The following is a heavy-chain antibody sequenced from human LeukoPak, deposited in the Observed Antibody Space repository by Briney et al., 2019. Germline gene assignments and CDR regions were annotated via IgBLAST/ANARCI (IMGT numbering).Heavy chain of an antibody. D-gene: IGHD5-18*01. V-gene: IGHV1-46*01. CDR2: INPSGGST. Sequence: ASVKVSCKASGYTFTNYYIHWVRQAPGQGLEWMGIINPSGGSTSYAQKFQGRVTMTRDMSTSTVYMELSSLRSEDTAVYYCARDSYGSLGFDYWGQGTLVTVSS. CDR1: GYTFTNYY. J-gene: IGHJ4*02. CDR3: ARDSYGSLGFDY.